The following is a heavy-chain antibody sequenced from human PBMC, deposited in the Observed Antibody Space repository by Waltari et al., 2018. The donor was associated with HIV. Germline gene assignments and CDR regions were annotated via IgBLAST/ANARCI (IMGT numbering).Heavy chain of an antibody. V-gene: IGHV3-30*18. CDR1: GFIFSSYG. D-gene: IGHD3-10*01. CDR3: AKDGCDMVRGVSYYGMDV. J-gene: IGHJ6*02. CDR2: ISYDGNNK. Sequence: QVQLVESGGGVVQPGRSLRLSCVASGFIFSSYGMYWVRQAPGKGLEWVAVISYDGNNKHYADSVKGRFTSSRDNSKNTLYLQMNSLRAEDTAVYSCAKDGCDMVRGVSYYGMDVWGQGTTVTVSS.